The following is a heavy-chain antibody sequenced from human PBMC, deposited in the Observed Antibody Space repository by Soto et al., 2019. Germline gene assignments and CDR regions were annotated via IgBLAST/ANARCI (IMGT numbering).Heavy chain of an antibody. J-gene: IGHJ3*02. D-gene: IGHD3-10*01. Sequence: PGESLKISCKGSGYSFTSYWIAWVRQMPGKGLEWMGIIYPGDSDTRYSPSFQGQVTISLDKSINTAYLQWSSLKASDTAMYYCASPIWFGDAFDAFDIWGQGTMVTVSS. CDR1: GYSFTSYW. CDR2: IYPGDSDT. CDR3: ASPIWFGDAFDAFDI. V-gene: IGHV5-51*01.